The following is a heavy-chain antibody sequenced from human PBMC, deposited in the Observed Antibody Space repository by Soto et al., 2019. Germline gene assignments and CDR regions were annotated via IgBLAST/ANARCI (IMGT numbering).Heavy chain of an antibody. V-gene: IGHV4-4*09. CDR1: GDSRNSEY. J-gene: IGHJ5*02. CDR2: IFPTGTT. CDR3: APCMAYGASGRFDQTFAP. Sequence: PAETLSLTSSVSGDSRNSEYWTWVRKSPGEGLEWIGYIFPTGTTNYNPSLKSRVSISVDRSKSRLSLDLFSVTAADTAMYYCAPCMAYGASGRFDQTFAPGGQGTPVTVPS. D-gene: IGHD2-15*01.